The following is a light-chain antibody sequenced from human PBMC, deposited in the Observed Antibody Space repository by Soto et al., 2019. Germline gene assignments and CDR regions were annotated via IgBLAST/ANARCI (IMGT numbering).Light chain of an antibody. Sequence: AIQLTQSPSSLSASVGDRVTITCRASQGISSALAWYQQKPGKAPKLLIYDASSLESGVPSRFNRSGSGTDFTLTISSLQHEDFATYYCHKFNNYFITFGQGTRLEI. J-gene: IGKJ5*01. CDR1: QGISSA. CDR3: HKFNNYFIT. CDR2: DAS. V-gene: IGKV1D-13*01.